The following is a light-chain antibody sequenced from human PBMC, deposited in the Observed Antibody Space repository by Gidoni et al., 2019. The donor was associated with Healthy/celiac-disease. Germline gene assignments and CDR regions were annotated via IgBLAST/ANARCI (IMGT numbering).Light chain of an antibody. J-gene: IGKJ3*01. CDR1: QSVSSY. CDR3: QQRSNWPRLT. Sequence: DIVLTQSPATLSLSPGERAILSCRASQSVSSYLAWYQQKPGQAPRLLIYDASNRATGIPARFSGSGSGTDFTLTISSLEPEDFAVYYCQQRSNWPRLTFGPGTKVDIK. V-gene: IGKV3-11*01. CDR2: DAS.